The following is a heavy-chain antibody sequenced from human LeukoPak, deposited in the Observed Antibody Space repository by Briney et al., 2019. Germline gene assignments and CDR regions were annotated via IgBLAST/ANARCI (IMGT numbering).Heavy chain of an antibody. D-gene: IGHD2-15*01. Sequence: GGSLRLPCAASGFTFSSYAMSWVRQAPGKGLEWVSAISGSAGTTFYADSVKGRFTISRDNAKNSLYLQMNSLRAEDTAVYYCARDIWGYCSGGSCSPRGMDVWGQGTTVTVSS. CDR2: ISGSAGTT. CDR1: GFTFSSYA. V-gene: IGHV3-23*01. CDR3: ARDIWGYCSGGSCSPRGMDV. J-gene: IGHJ6*02.